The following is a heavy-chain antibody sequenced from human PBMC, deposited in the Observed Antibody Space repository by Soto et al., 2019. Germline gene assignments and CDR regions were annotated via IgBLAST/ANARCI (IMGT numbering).Heavy chain of an antibody. CDR3: ARNDGDYYYYGMDV. J-gene: IGHJ6*02. V-gene: IGHV5-10-1*01. CDR2: IDPSDSYT. Sequence: PGESLKISCKGSVYSFTSYWISWVRQMPGKGLEWMGRIDPSDSYTNYSPSFQGHVTISADKSISTAYLQWSSLKASDTAMYYCARNDGDYYYYGMDVWGQGTTVTVSS. D-gene: IGHD1-1*01. CDR1: VYSFTSYW.